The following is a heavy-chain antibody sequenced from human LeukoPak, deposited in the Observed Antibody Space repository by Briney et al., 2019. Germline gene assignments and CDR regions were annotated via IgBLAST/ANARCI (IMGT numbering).Heavy chain of an antibody. V-gene: IGHV4-59*01. CDR2: IYYSGST. CDR1: GGSISSYY. D-gene: IGHD3-10*01. J-gene: IGHJ6*02. CDR3: ARDYYYATGYYGMDV. Sequence: SETLSLTCTVSGGSISSYYWSWMRQPPGKGLEWIGYIYYSGSTNYNPSLKSRVTISVDTSKNQFSLKLSSVTAADTAVYYCARDYYYATGYYGMDVWGQGTTVTVSS.